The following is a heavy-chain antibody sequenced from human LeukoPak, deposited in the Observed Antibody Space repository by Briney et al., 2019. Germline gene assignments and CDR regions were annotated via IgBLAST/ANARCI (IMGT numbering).Heavy chain of an antibody. CDR2: ISGSGDST. Sequence: GGSLRLSCAASGFTFSSYGMSWVRQAPGKGLEWVSAISGSGDSTYYADSVKGRFTISRDNMLYLQMNSLRAEDTAVYYCAEGYTYYHDSSPFEYWGQGTLVTVSS. J-gene: IGHJ4*02. CDR3: AEGYTYYHDSSPFEY. V-gene: IGHV3-23*01. D-gene: IGHD3-22*01. CDR1: GFTFSSYG.